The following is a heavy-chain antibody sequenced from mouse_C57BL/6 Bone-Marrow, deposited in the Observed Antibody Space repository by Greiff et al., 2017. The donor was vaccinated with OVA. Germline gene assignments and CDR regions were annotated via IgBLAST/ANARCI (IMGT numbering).Heavy chain of an antibody. V-gene: IGHV14-4*01. CDR1: GFNIKDDY. Sequence: VHVKQSGAELVRPGASVKLSCTASGFNIKDDYMHWVKQRPEQGLEWIGWIDPENGDTEYASKFQGKATITADTSSNTAYLQLSSLTSEDTAVYYCTTEKGNYDYAMDYWGQGTSVTVSS. D-gene: IGHD2-1*01. CDR3: TTEKGNYDYAMDY. J-gene: IGHJ4*01. CDR2: IDPENGDT.